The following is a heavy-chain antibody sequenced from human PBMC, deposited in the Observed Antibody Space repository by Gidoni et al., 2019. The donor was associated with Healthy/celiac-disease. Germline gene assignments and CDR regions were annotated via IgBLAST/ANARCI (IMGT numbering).Heavy chain of an antibody. CDR3: AREGFDAFDI. J-gene: IGHJ3*02. Sequence: QVQLVQSGAEVKKPGSSVKVSCKASGGTFSSYAIRWVRQAPGQGIAWMGGIIPIFGTANYAQKFQGRVTITADKSTSTAHMELSSLRSEDTAVYYCAREGFDAFDIWGQGTMVTVSS. V-gene: IGHV1-69*06. CDR2: IIPIFGTA. CDR1: GGTFSSYA. D-gene: IGHD2-15*01.